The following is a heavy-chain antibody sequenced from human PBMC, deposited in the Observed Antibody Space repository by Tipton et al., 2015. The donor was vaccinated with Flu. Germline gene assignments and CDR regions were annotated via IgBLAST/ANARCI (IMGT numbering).Heavy chain of an antibody. CDR2: ISWNSGSI. CDR3: AKDIGCSSTSCYPPTYYYYYYGMDV. J-gene: IGHJ6*02. D-gene: IGHD2-2*01. CDR1: GFTFDDYA. V-gene: IGHV3-9*01. Sequence: SLRLSCAASGFTFDDYAMHWVRQAPGKGLEWVSGISWNSGSIGYADSVKGRFTISRDNAKNSLYLQMNSLRAEDTALYYCAKDIGCSSTSCYPPTYYYYYYGMDVWGQGTTVTVSS.